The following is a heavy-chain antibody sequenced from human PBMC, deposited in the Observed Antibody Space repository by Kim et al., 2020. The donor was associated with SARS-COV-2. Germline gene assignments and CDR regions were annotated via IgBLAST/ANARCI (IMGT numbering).Heavy chain of an antibody. CDR2: IYYNGAT. V-gene: IGHV4-39*02. D-gene: IGHD6-6*01. J-gene: IGHJ4*02. CDR1: GGSISTSSYY. CDR3: AKELRTTSSAGDC. Sequence: SETLSLTCTVSGGSISTSSYYWGWIRQPPGKGLEWIGTIYYNGATQYNPSLNSRVTISVDTSKNQFTLKLSSVTAADTAIYYCAKELRTTSSAGDCWGQG.